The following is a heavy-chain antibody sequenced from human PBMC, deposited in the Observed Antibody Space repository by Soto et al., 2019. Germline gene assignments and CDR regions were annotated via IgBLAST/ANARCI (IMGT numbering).Heavy chain of an antibody. J-gene: IGHJ4*01. CDR3: AKGRYRIGWYDPYFDY. D-gene: IGHD6-19*01. CDR2: TSGGAGST. CDR1: GFTFNSSA. Sequence: EVQLLEAGGGLVQPGGSLRLSCAASGFTFNSSAMSWVRQAPGKGLEWVSTTSGGAGSTYYADSVKGRFTISRDNSKNTLYLQMNSLRADDTAVYYCAKGRYRIGWYDPYFDYWGRNPGHRLL. V-gene: IGHV3-23*01.